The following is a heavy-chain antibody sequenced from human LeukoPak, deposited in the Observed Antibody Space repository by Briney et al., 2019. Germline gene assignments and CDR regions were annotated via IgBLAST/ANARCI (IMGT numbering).Heavy chain of an antibody. J-gene: IGHJ3*02. CDR1: GFTFSSDA. CDR2: ISGSGGST. Sequence: PGGSLRLSCADSGFTFSSDAMSWVRQAPGKGLEWVSAISGSGGSTYYADSVKGRFTISRDNSKNTLYLQLNSLRAEDTAVYYCAKGSGWFSHDAFDIWGQGTMVTVSS. CDR3: AKGSGWFSHDAFDI. V-gene: IGHV3-23*01. D-gene: IGHD6-19*01.